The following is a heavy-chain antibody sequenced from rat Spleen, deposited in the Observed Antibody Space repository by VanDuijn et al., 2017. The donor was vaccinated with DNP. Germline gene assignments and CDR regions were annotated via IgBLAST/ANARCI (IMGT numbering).Heavy chain of an antibody. Sequence: QVQLRESGPGLVQPSQTLSLTCPASGFSLNIFHVHWVRPPPGKGLEWMGVMWSYGDTSYNSPVKTRLSISRDTSKSQLFLKMNSLQTKDTATYYCVRDPYNAGFDHWGQGVMVTVSS. D-gene: IGHD4-3*01. CDR1: GFSLNIFH. J-gene: IGHJ2*01. CDR2: MWSYGDT. V-gene: IGHV2-32*01. CDR3: VRDPYNAGFDH.